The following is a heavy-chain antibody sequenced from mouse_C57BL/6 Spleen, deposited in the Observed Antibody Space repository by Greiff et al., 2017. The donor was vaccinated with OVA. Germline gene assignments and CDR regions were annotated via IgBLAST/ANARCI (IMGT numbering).Heavy chain of an antibody. J-gene: IGHJ4*01. D-gene: IGHD4-1*01. CDR1: GYAFSSYW. V-gene: IGHV1-80*01. CDR2: IYPGDGDT. CDR3: ARSGPTGDYAMDY. Sequence: QVQLQQSGAELVKPGASVKISCKASGYAFSSYWMNWVKQRPGKGLEWIGQIYPGDGDTNYNGKFKGKATLTADKSSSTAYMQLSSLTSEDSAVYFCARSGPTGDYAMDYWGQGTSVTVSS.